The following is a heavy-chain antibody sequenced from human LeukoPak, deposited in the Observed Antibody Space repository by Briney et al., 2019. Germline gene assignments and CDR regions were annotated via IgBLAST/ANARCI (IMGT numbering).Heavy chain of an antibody. CDR2: SYYRSKWYN. CDR1: GDIVSSNSAA. J-gene: IGHJ6*03. D-gene: IGHD6-19*01. Sequence: SQTLSLTCAISGDIVSSNSAAWNWIRQSPSRGLEWLVRSYYRSKWYNDYAVSVKSRITINPDTSKNQFSLQLNSVTPEDTAVYYCAREGIAVADNYYYYYYMGVWGKGTTVTISS. V-gene: IGHV6-1*01. CDR3: AREGIAVADNYYYYYYMGV.